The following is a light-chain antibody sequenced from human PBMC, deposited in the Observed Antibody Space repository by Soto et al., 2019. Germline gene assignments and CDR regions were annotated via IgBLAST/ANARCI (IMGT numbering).Light chain of an antibody. Sequence: QPVLTQPPSVSGAARQRVTSSCTGSSSKIGAGYDVHWYQQLPGTAPKLLIYGNSNRPSGVPDRFSGSKSGTSASLAITGLQAEDEADYYCQSYDSSLSGWVFGTGTKLTVL. CDR3: QSYDSSLSGWV. CDR2: GNS. J-gene: IGLJ1*01. CDR1: SSKIGAGYD. V-gene: IGLV1-40*01.